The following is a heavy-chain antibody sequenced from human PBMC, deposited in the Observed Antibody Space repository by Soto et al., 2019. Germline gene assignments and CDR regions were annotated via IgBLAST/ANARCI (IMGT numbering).Heavy chain of an antibody. Sequence: ASVKVSCKASGYTFTNYGLSWVRQAPGQGLEWMGWISTYNGDTNYAQNLQGRVTLTTDTSTSTAYMEVRSLRSDDTAVYYCARSFRGNYCDCWGQGTLVTVSS. CDR3: ARSFRGNYCDC. CDR1: GYTFTNYG. V-gene: IGHV1-18*01. D-gene: IGHD1-26*01. CDR2: ISTYNGDT. J-gene: IGHJ4*02.